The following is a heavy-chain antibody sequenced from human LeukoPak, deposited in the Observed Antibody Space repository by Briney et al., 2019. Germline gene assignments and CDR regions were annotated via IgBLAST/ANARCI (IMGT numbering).Heavy chain of an antibody. D-gene: IGHD1-26*01. CDR3: AAPPRYRGGFDY. CDR1: VYTFPTYG. Sequence: ASVRVSCKASVYTFPTYGIGWVGQPPGQGLGGMGWISAYNGNTNYAQKLQGRVTMTTDTSTSTAYMELRSLRSDDTAVYYCAAPPRYRGGFDYWGQGTLVTVSS. J-gene: IGHJ4*02. CDR2: ISAYNGNT. V-gene: IGHV1-18*01.